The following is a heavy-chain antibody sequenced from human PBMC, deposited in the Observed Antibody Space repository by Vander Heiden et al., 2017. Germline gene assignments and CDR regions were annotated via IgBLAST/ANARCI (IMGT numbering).Heavy chain of an antibody. Sequence: DVQQVESGGGLVLPGRSLRLSCAASGATFDDYAMHWVRQAPGKGLEWVSGISWNSGSIGYADSVKGRSTISRDNAKNSLYLQMNSLRAEDTALYYCAKDGAGTTTTGIFDYWGQGTLVTVSS. CDR3: AKDGAGTTTTGIFDY. CDR2: ISWNSGSI. V-gene: IGHV3-9*01. J-gene: IGHJ4*02. D-gene: IGHD1-7*01. CDR1: GATFDDYA.